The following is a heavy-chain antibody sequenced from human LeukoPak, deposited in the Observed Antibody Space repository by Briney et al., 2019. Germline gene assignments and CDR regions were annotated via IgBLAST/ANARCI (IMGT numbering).Heavy chain of an antibody. J-gene: IGHJ4*02. Sequence: PSETLSLTCTVSAGCISTYHWIWLRQPAGKGLEWIGQIHTSGSTNYNPPLKSRVTMSIDTPENQVSLTIRSVTAADTSIYYCARRDISTGWSFDYWGQGTLVTVSS. CDR3: ARRDISTGWSFDY. V-gene: IGHV4-4*07. D-gene: IGHD6-19*01. CDR2: IHTSGST. CDR1: AGCISTYH.